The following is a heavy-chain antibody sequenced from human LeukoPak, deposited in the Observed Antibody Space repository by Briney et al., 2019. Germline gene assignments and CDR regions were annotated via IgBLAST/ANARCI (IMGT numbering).Heavy chain of an antibody. CDR2: IDPNSGGA. V-gene: IGHV1-2*02. Sequence: GASVKVSCKASAYTFTGHYVHWVRQAPGQGLEWMGWIDPNSGGAKHAQKFQGRVTMTRDTSISTAYMEMSRLRSDDTAVYYCARPHNDYIWGNYHYPPGAFDIWGQGTKVTVSS. D-gene: IGHD3-16*02. J-gene: IGHJ3*02. CDR1: AYTFTGHY. CDR3: ARPHNDYIWGNYHYPPGAFDI.